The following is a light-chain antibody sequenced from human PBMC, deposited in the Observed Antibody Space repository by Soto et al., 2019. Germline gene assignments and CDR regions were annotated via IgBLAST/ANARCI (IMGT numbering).Light chain of an antibody. CDR2: DVS. CDR3: CAYAGSYTVL. Sequence: QSVLTQPRSVSGSPGQSVTISCTGTSSDVGGYKYVSWYQQHPGKVPKLMMFDVSERPSGVPDRFSGSKSGNTASLSISGLQAEDEADYYCCAYAGSYTVLFGGGTKVTAL. CDR1: SSDVGGYKY. J-gene: IGLJ2*01. V-gene: IGLV2-11*01.